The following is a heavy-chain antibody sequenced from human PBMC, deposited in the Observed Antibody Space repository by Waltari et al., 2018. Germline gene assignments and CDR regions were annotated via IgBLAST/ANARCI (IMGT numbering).Heavy chain of an antibody. CDR1: GGSISSYY. D-gene: IGHD3-22*01. Sequence: QVQLQESGPGLVKPSETLSLTCTVSGGSISSYYWSWIRPPPGKGLEWIGYIYYSGSTNYNPSLKSRVTISVDTSKNQFSLKLSSVTAADTAVYYCARAPYYYDSSGYLYYFDYWGQGTLVTVSS. V-gene: IGHV4-59*01. CDR2: IYYSGST. CDR3: ARAPYYYDSSGYLYYFDY. J-gene: IGHJ4*02.